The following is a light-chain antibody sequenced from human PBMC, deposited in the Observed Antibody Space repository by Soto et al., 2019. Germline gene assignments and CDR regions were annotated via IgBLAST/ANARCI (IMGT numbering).Light chain of an antibody. Sequence: AIQMTQSPSSLSASVGDRVTITCRTSQGIRNDLGWYQQKPGKAPKLLIYSASSLQSGVPSRFSGSGSDTDFTLTISSLQPEHLATYYCLQDYSYPWTFGQGTKVDIK. CDR3: LQDYSYPWT. J-gene: IGKJ1*01. CDR2: SAS. CDR1: QGIRND. V-gene: IGKV1-6*01.